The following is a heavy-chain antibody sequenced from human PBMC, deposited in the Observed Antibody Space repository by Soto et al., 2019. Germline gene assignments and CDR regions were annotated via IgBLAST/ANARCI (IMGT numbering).Heavy chain of an antibody. J-gene: IGHJ4*02. CDR2: INPSGGST. CDR3: AREELRFLEWLPRPFDY. Sequence: ASVKVSCKASGYTFTSYYMHWVRQAPGQGLEWMGIINPSGGSTSYAQKFQGRVTMTRDTSTSTVYMELSSLRSEDTAVYYCAREELRFLEWLPRPFDYWGQGTLVTVSS. CDR1: GYTFTSYY. D-gene: IGHD3-3*01. V-gene: IGHV1-46*03.